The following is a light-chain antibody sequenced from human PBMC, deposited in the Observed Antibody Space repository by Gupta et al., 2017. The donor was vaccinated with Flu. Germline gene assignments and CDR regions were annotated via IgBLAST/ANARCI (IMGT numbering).Light chain of an antibody. CDR2: DNN. Sequence: QSVVTQPPSVSATPGQTVTISCFGSSSNIGSNEVFWYRQDPGAAPKLLIFDNNQRPSGVPDRFSASKSGTSASLDISGLQSEDEADYYCAVWDNSLKGLFGGGTKLTVL. CDR3: AVWDNSLKGL. CDR1: SSNIGSNE. J-gene: IGLJ3*02. V-gene: IGLV1-44*01.